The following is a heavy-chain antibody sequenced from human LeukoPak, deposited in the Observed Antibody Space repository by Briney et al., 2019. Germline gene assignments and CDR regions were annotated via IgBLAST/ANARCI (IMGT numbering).Heavy chain of an antibody. V-gene: IGHV1-2*02. CDR2: INPNSGGT. J-gene: IGHJ6*03. CDR1: GYTFTGYY. Sequence: GASVKVSCKASGYTFTGYYMHWVRQAPGQGLEWMGWINPNSGGTNYAQKFQGRVTMTRDTSISTAYMELSRLRSDGTAVYYCARLSGGGYYMDVWGKGTTVTVSS. CDR3: ARLSGGGYYMDV. D-gene: IGHD1-14*01.